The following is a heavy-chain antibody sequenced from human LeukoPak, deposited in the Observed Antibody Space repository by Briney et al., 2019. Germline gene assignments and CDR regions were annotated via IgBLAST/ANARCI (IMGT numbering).Heavy chain of an antibody. V-gene: IGHV3-23*01. Sequence: TGGSLRLSCAISGFNFFNTGMGWVRQAPGKGLEWVAAIGGGASDTKYADSVMGRFTISRDIFRNTLYLQMNSLRAEDTAVYYCARDARSSSPRTRPDYYYYMDVWGKGTTVTVSS. CDR3: ARDARSSSPRTRPDYYYYMDV. J-gene: IGHJ6*03. D-gene: IGHD6-6*01. CDR1: GFNFFNTG. CDR2: IGGGASDT.